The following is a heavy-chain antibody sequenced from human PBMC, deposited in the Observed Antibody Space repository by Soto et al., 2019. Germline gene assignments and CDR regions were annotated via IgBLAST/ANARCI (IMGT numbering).Heavy chain of an antibody. CDR3: VCGGTCFVY. V-gene: IGHV3-7*01. D-gene: IGHD3-16*01. J-gene: IGHJ4*02. Sequence: EVQLVESGGGLVQPGGSLRLSCAASGFTFSTYWMTWVRRPPGKGLEWVANLDQDGSERYYVDSVRSRFTNSRDNAKNSLYLQMNSLRAEDTAVYYCVCGGTCFVYWGQGTLFTVSP. CDR2: LDQDGSER. CDR1: GFTFSTYW.